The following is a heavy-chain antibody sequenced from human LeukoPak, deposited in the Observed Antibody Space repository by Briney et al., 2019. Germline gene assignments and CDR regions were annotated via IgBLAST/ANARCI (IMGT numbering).Heavy chain of an antibody. CDR2: VIPILDIT. J-gene: IGHJ4*02. CDR1: GGTFSSHA. D-gene: IGHD6-13*01. CDR3: ARATRGPVYSSSWYVDDY. V-gene: IGHV1-69*10. Sequence: GASVKVSCKASGGTFSSHAMNWVRQAPGQGLEWMGGVIPILDITDYAQKFQGRLTITADKSTGTGYMELSSLRSEDTAVYYCARATRGPVYSSSWYVDDYWGQGTLVTVSS.